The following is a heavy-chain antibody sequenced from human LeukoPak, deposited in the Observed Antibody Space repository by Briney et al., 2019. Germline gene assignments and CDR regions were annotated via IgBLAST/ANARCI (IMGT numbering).Heavy chain of an antibody. CDR1: GGSISGNY. Sequence: SETLSLTCTVSGGSISGNYWSWIRQPSGKGLQWIGYIYYSGSTNYNPSLKSRVTISLNTAKNQFSLRLRSVTAADTAVYYCARRVAVGNYFDPWGQGTLVTVSS. D-gene: IGHD4-11*01. J-gene: IGHJ5*02. V-gene: IGHV4-59*12. CDR3: ARRVAVGNYFDP. CDR2: IYYSGST.